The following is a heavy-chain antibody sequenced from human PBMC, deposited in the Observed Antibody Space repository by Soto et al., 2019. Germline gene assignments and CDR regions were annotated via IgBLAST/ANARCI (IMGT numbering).Heavy chain of an antibody. V-gene: IGHV1-2*04. CDR3: ARGSQLLWFGDLGAHYYGMDV. J-gene: IGHJ6*02. CDR1: GYTFTGYY. CDR2: INPNSGGT. D-gene: IGHD3-10*01. Sequence: QVQLVQSGAEVKKPGASVKVSCKASGYTFTGYYMHWVRQAPGQGLEWMGWINPNSGGTNYAQKSQGWVTMTRDTSISTAYMELRRLRSDDTAVYYCARGSQLLWFGDLGAHYYGMDVWGQGTTVTVSS.